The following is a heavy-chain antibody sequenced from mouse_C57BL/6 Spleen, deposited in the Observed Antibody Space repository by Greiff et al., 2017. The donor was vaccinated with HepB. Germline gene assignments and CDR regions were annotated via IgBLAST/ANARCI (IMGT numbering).Heavy chain of an antibody. J-gene: IGHJ1*03. V-gene: IGHV1-5*01. CDR1: GYTFTSYW. Sequence: EVQLQQSGTVLARPGASVKMSCKTSGYTFTSYWMHWVKQRPGQGLEWIGAIYPGNSDTSYNQKFKGKATLTAVTSASTAYMELSSLTNEDSAVYYCTRSRYDYSWYFDVWGTGTTVTVSS. D-gene: IGHD2-4*01. CDR2: IYPGNSDT. CDR3: TRSRYDYSWYFDV.